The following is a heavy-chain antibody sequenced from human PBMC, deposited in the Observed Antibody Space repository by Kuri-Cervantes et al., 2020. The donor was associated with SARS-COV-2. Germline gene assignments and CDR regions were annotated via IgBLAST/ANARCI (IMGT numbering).Heavy chain of an antibody. CDR2: INPNSGGT. J-gene: IGHJ4*02. Sequence: ASVKVSCKASGYIFTDYYMHWVRQAPGQELGWMGRINPNSGGTNYAQKFQGRVTITADKSTSTAYMELSSLRSEDTAVYYCARKDYSNYDLPLDYWGQGTLVTVSS. CDR1: GYIFTDYY. CDR3: ARKDYSNYDLPLDY. V-gene: IGHV1/OR15-1*04. D-gene: IGHD4-11*01.